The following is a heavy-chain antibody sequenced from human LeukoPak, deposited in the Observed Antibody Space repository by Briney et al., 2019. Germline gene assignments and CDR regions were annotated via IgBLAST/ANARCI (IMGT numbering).Heavy chain of an antibody. D-gene: IGHD1-26*01. V-gene: IGHV3-23*01. J-gene: IGHJ6*03. CDR2: ISPGGGTT. CDR1: GFAFGSEA. CDR3: AKGGSGSPGNYYYMDV. Sequence: GGSLRLSCAVSGFAFGSEAMSWVRQSPARGLEWVASISPGGGTTYYADYVKGRFIISRDNSNNTLFVQMNSLRAEDTAVYYCAKGGSGSPGNYYYMDVWGKGTTVTVSS.